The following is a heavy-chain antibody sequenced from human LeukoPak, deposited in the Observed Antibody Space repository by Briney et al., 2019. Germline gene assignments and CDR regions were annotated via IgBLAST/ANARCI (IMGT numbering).Heavy chain of an antibody. CDR2: IWSDGSNK. CDR3: ARDFDYGSHYFDY. J-gene: IGHJ4*02. D-gene: IGHD3-10*01. V-gene: IGHV3-33*08. Sequence: PGGSLRLSCAASGFTFTSYSMNWVRQAPGKGLEWVAGIWSDGSNKYYADSVKGRFTVSRDNSKNTLYLQMNSLRAEDTAVYYCARDFDYGSHYFDYWGQGTLVTVSS. CDR1: GFTFTSYS.